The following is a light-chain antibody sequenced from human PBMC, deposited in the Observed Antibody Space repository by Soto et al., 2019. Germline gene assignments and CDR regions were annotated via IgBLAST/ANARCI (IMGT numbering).Light chain of an antibody. CDR1: QSISSD. CDR2: GAS. Sequence: EVVMTQSPATLSVSPGERATLSCRASQSISSDLAWYQQKPGQAPRLLIHGASTRATGIPARFSGSGSGTEFTLTISSLQSEDFAVDYCQQYNNWPPYTFGQGTKLEIK. J-gene: IGKJ2*01. V-gene: IGKV3-15*01. CDR3: QQYNNWPPYT.